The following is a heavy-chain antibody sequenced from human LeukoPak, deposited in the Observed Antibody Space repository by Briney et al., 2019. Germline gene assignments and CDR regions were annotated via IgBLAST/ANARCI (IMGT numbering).Heavy chain of an antibody. V-gene: IGHV4-61*02. Sequence: ASETLSLTCTVSGGSISSSSYYWGWIRQPAGKGLEWIGRIYTSGSTNYNPSLKSRVTMSVDPSKNQFSLKLSSVTAADTAVYYCARDVLALQHWGQGTLVTVSS. CDR1: GGSISSSSYY. CDR2: IYTSGST. J-gene: IGHJ1*01. CDR3: ARDVLALQH. D-gene: IGHD4/OR15-4a*01.